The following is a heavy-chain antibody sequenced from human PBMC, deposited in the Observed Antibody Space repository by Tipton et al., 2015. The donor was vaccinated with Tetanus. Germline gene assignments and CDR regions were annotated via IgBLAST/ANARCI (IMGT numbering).Heavy chain of an antibody. CDR2: IYGRGST. V-gene: IGHV4-4*07. Sequence: TLSLTCTVSGGSTHGFYWTWIRQSAGKGLEWIGRIYGRGSTNYNPSLKSRVAMSMDTSRNQFSLTLTSVTVADMAFYFCARVLRYSAAGGWDDAFDIWGQGTLVTVSS. D-gene: IGHD2-21*01. J-gene: IGHJ3*02. CDR3: ARVLRYSAAGGWDDAFDI. CDR1: GGSTHGFY.